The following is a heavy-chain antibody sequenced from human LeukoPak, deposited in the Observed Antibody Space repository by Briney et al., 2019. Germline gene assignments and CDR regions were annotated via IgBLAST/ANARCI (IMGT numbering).Heavy chain of an antibody. V-gene: IGHV1-69*01. Sequence: GSSVKVSCKASGGTFSSYAISWVRQAPGQGLEWMGGIIPIFGTANYAQKFQGRVTITADESTSTAYMELSSLRSEDTAVYYCASGGNAHDFYAFDIWGQGTMVTVSS. CDR2: IIPIFGTA. CDR3: ASGGNAHDFYAFDI. CDR1: GGTFSSYA. D-gene: IGHD1-1*01. J-gene: IGHJ3*02.